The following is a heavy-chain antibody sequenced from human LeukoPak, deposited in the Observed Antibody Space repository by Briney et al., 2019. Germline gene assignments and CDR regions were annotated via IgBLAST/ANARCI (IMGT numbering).Heavy chain of an antibody. Sequence: GGSLRLSCAASGFIFRNYAMSWVRQGPARGLERVSSLRGDGETFYADSVKGRFTLSRDDSRNTVYFQLNNLRVDDTAIYYCAKASWVSNVDAVLWGQGTLVTVSS. D-gene: IGHD3-16*01. CDR2: LRGDGET. J-gene: IGHJ4*02. V-gene: IGHV3-23*01. CDR1: GFIFRNYA. CDR3: AKASWVSNVDAVL.